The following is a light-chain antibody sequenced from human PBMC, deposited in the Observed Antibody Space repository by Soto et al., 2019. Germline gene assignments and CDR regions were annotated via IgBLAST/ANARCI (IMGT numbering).Light chain of an antibody. Sequence: DMQVTQSPSTLSASVGDRVTITCRASQSISGWLAWYQQKPGKAPKLLIYDASSLESGVPSRFSGSGSGTEFTLTISSLQPDDFATYYCQQYNSYSWTFGQGTKVDIK. CDR2: DAS. J-gene: IGKJ1*01. CDR3: QQYNSYSWT. CDR1: QSISGW. V-gene: IGKV1-5*01.